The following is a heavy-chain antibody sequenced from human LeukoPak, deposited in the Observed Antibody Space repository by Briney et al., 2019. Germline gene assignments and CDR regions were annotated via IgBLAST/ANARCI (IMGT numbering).Heavy chain of an antibody. V-gene: IGHV3-7*03. Sequence: PGGSLRLSCAASGFTFSDYWMTWVRQAPGKGLEWVANIKEDGSEKNYVDSVKGRFTISRDNAKNSLFLQMNSLRAEDTAVYYCAKTHDYGDYWGQGTLVTVSS. CDR3: AKTHDYGDY. CDR2: IKEDGSEK. CDR1: GFTFSDYW. J-gene: IGHJ4*02.